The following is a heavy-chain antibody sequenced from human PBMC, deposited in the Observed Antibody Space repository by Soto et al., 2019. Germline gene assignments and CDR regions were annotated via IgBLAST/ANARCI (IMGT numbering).Heavy chain of an antibody. Sequence: QVQLVESGGGVVQPGRSLRLSCAASGFTFSSYAMHGVCQAPGKGLEWVAVISYDGSNKYYADSVKGRCTISRDNSKNTLYQKMNSMRAEDTAVYYGARAMVRGVLVGMDVWGKGTTVNVS. CDR3: ARAMVRGVLVGMDV. D-gene: IGHD3-10*01. V-gene: IGHV3-30-3*01. J-gene: IGHJ6*04. CDR1: GFTFSSYA. CDR2: ISYDGSNK.